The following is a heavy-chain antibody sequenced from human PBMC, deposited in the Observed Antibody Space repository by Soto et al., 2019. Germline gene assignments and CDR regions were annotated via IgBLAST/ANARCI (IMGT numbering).Heavy chain of an antibody. CDR2: ISGSGGST. CDR1: GFTFSSYA. CDR3: AKGAVPTTPVPLFDY. Sequence: GGSLRLSCAASGFTFSSYAMSWVRQAPEKGLEWVSAISGSGGSTYYADSVKGRFTISRDNSKNTLYLQMNSLRAEDTTVYYCAKGAVPTTPVPLFDYWGQGTLVTVSS. V-gene: IGHV3-23*01. J-gene: IGHJ4*02. D-gene: IGHD1-1*01.